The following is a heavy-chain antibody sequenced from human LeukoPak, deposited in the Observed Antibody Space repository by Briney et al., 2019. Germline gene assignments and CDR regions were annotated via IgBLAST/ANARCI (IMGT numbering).Heavy chain of an antibody. D-gene: IGHD6-13*01. CDR3: AKDVAARGFYYYYMDV. CDR1: GFSFSSYA. Sequence: GGSLRLSCAASGFSFSSYAMSWVRQAPGKGLEWVSAISGSGSSTYYADSVKGRFTISRDNSKNTLYLQMNSLRAEDTAVYYCAKDVAARGFYYYYMDVWGKGTTVTVSS. V-gene: IGHV3-23*01. CDR2: ISGSGSST. J-gene: IGHJ6*03.